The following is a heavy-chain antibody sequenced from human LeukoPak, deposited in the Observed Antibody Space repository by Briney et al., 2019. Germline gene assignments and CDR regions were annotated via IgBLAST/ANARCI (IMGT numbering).Heavy chain of an antibody. D-gene: IGHD6-19*01. CDR1: GGTFNSYA. Sequence: APVKVSCKASGGTFNSYAISWVRQAPGQGLEWMGRIIPILGIANYAQKFQGRVTITADKSTSTAYMELSSLRSEDTAVYYCARGPYSSGWYLNWFDPWGQGTLVTVSS. CDR2: IIPILGIA. J-gene: IGHJ5*02. V-gene: IGHV1-69*04. CDR3: ARGPYSSGWYLNWFDP.